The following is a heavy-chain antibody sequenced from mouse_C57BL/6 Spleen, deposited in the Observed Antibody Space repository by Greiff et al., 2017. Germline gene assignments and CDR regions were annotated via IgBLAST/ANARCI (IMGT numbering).Heavy chain of an antibody. J-gene: IGHJ3*01. CDR3: ARGAQASAWFAY. Sequence: EVQLQQSGPGMVKPSQSLSLTCTVTGYSITSGYDWHWLRHFPGNKLEWMGYISSSCSTNYNPSLTSRISITHDTSKNQFFLKLNSVTTEDTATYYCARGAQASAWFAYWGQGTLVTVSA. D-gene: IGHD3-2*02. CDR2: ISSSCST. CDR1: GYSITSGYD. V-gene: IGHV3-1*01.